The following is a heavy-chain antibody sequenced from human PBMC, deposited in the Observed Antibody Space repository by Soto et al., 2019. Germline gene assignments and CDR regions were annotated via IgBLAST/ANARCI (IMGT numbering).Heavy chain of an antibody. CDR1: GASISNYY. V-gene: IGHV4-59*12. J-gene: IGHJ5*02. Sequence: SETLSLTCTVSGASISNYYWNWIRQSPGKRLEWIGYVSNSGTSSYNPSLKSRVTISVDRSKNQFSLKLSSVTAADTAVYYCARVPGPWGQGTLVTVSS. CDR3: ARVPGP. CDR2: VSNSGTS. D-gene: IGHD7-27*01.